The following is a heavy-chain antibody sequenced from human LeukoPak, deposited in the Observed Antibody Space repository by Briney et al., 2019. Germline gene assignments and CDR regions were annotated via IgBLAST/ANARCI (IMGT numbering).Heavy chain of an antibody. CDR2: IYPGDSDT. D-gene: IGHD3-10*01. J-gene: IGHJ2*01. Sequence: GESLKISCEGSGYSFTSYWIGWVRQMPGKGLEWMGIIYPGDSDTRYSPSFQGQVTISADKSISTAYLQWSSLKASDTAMYYCARTTSIGAGGSYWYFDLWGRGTLVTVSS. CDR3: ARTTSIGAGGSYWYFDL. CDR1: GYSFTSYW. V-gene: IGHV5-51*01.